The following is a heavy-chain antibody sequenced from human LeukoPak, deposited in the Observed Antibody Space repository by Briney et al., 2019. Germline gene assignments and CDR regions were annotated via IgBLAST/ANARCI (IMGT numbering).Heavy chain of an antibody. CDR3: ASYLYDFWSGYLTSITLDAFDI. V-gene: IGHV4-39*01. CDR1: GGSISSSSYY. CDR2: IYYSGST. D-gene: IGHD3-3*01. Sequence: ASETLSLTCTVSGGSISSSSYYWGWIRQPPGKGLEWIGSIYYSGSTYYNPSLKSRVTISVDTSKNQFSLKLSSVTAADTAVYYCASYLYDFWSGYLTSITLDAFDIWGQGTMVTVSS. J-gene: IGHJ3*02.